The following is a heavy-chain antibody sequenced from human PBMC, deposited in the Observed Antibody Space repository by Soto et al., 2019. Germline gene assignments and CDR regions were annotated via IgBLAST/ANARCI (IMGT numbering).Heavy chain of an antibody. CDR3: ARDRQQLNWFEP. Sequence: ASVKVSCKASGYTFTSYAMHWVRQAPGQRLEWMGWINAGNGNTKYPQKFQGRVTITRDTSASTAYMELSSLRSEDTAVYYCARDRQQLNWFEPWGQGTLVTVSS. CDR2: INAGNGNT. J-gene: IGHJ5*02. D-gene: IGHD6-13*01. V-gene: IGHV1-3*01. CDR1: GYTFTSYA.